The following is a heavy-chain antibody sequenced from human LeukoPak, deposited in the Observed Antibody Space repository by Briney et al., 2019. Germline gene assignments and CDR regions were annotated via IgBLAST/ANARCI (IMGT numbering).Heavy chain of an antibody. J-gene: IGHJ2*01. V-gene: IGHV4-59*01. CDR3: ATVLCHPEYCASGYWYFDL. CDR2: IYYSGRT. CDR1: GGSISGDY. D-gene: IGHD2/OR15-2a*01. Sequence: PSETLSLTCTVSGGSISGDYWSGVRQPPGEGGERVGYIYYSGRTNYNPSLKSRVTISVETSKNRFSLKRSSLAGADTAVYYCATVLCHPEYCASGYWYFDLWGRGTLVTVSS.